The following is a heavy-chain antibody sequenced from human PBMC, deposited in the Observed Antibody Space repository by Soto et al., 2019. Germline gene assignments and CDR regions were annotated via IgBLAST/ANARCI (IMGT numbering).Heavy chain of an antibody. CDR3: AREEGGGYDHRWFDP. D-gene: IGHD5-12*01. CDR2: IYYSGST. V-gene: IGHV4-31*03. J-gene: IGHJ5*02. CDR1: GGSISSGGYY. Sequence: SETLSLTCTVSGGSISSGGYYWSWIRQHPGKGLEWIGYIYYSGSTYYNPSLKSRVTISVDTSKNQFSLKLSSVIAADTAVYYCAREEGGGYDHRWFDPWGQGTLVTVSS.